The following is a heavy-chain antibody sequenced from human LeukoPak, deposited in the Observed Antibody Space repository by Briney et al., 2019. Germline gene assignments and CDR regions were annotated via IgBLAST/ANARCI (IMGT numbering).Heavy chain of an antibody. CDR2: INPTGDGT. CDR1: AFNFGSHY. D-gene: IGHD1-7*01. V-gene: IGHV1-46*01. Sequence: ASVKVSCKAYAFNFGSHYMHWVRQAPGQGLEWMGLINPTGDGTIYAQNFQGRVTMTKDMSTSTLYMELSSLTSEDTAIYYCARDVSGSNYWWLDPWGQGTLVTVCS. CDR3: ARDVSGSNYWWLDP. J-gene: IGHJ5*02.